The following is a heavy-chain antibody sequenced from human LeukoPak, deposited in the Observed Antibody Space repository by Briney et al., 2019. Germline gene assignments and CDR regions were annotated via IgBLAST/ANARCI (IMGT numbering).Heavy chain of an antibody. CDR1: GGSISSSSYY. J-gene: IGHJ2*01. CDR2: IYYSGST. CDR3: ARDRHQRWLQVNWYFDL. D-gene: IGHD5-24*01. Sequence: TSETLSLTCTVSGGSISSSSYYWGWIRQPPGKGLEWIGYIYYSGSTNYNPSLKSRVTISVDTSKNQFSLKLSSVTAANTAVYYCARDRHQRWLQVNWYFDLWGRGTLVTVSS. V-gene: IGHV4-61*01.